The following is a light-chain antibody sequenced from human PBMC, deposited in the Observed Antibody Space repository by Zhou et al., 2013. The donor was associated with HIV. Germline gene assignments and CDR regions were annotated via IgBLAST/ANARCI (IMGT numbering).Light chain of an antibody. J-gene: IGKJ1*01. CDR1: QSVTSNY. CDR3: QQYDSSSTWT. CDR2: GAS. Sequence: EIVLTQSPGTLSLSPGERATLSCRASQSVTSNYLAWYQQKPGQAPRLLIYGASSRATGIPDRFSGSGSGTDFTLTISRLEPEDFAVYYCQQYDSSSTWTFGQGTKVEIK. V-gene: IGKV3-20*01.